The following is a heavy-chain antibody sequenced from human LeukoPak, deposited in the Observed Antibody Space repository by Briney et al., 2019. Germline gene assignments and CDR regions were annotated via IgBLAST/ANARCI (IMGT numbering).Heavy chain of an antibody. V-gene: IGHV1-2*02. CDR3: ARSKARISSYYYYGMDV. D-gene: IGHD5-12*01. J-gene: IGHJ6*02. CDR1: GYTFTGYY. CDR2: INPNSGGT. Sequence: ASVKVSCKASGYTFTGYYMHWVRQAPGQGLEWMGWINPNSGGTNYAQKFQGRVTMTRDTSISTAYMELSRLRSDDTAVYYCARSKARISSYYYYGMDVWGQGTTVTVSS.